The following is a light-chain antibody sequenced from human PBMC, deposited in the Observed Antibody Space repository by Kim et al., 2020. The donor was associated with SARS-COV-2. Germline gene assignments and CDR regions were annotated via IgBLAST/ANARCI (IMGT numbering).Light chain of an antibody. J-gene: IGKJ2*01. CDR2: DAS. V-gene: IGKV3-15*01. Sequence: EIVMTQSPLTLSVSPGERATLSCRASQSVSTNLAWYQQKPGQAPRLLIYDASTRATDIPTRFSGSGSGTEFTLTISSLQSEDFAVYYCQQYNDWPPGDTFGQGTKL. CDR3: QQYNDWPPGDT. CDR1: QSVSTN.